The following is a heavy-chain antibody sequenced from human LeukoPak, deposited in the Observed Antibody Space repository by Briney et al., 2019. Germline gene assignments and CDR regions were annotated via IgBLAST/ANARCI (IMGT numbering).Heavy chain of an antibody. CDR1: GGTFSSYA. CDR3: ARVLFYNLFFAAFDI. CDR2: IIPILGIA. D-gene: IGHD5-24*01. J-gene: IGHJ3*02. Sequence: ASVKVSCKASGGTFSSYAISWVRQAPGQGLEWMGRIIPILGIAYYAQKFQGRVTITADKSTSTAYMELSSLRSEDTAVYYCARVLFYNLFFAAFDIWGQGTMVTVSS. V-gene: IGHV1-69*04.